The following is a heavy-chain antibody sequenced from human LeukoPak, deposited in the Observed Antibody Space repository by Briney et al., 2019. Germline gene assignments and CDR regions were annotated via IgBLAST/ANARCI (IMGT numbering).Heavy chain of an antibody. CDR3: AGDLGTVAAGSWWFDP. D-gene: IGHD6-13*01. V-gene: IGHV1-69*06. Sequence: SVKVSCKASGGTFSSYAISLVRQAPGQGLEWMGGIIPIFGTANYAQKFQGRVTITADKSTSTAYMELSSLRSEDTAVYYCAGDLGTVAAGSWWFDPWGQGTLVTVSS. J-gene: IGHJ5*02. CDR1: GGTFSSYA. CDR2: IIPIFGTA.